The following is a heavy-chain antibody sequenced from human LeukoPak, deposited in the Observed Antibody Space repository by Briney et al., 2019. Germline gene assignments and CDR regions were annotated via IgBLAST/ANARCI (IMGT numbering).Heavy chain of an antibody. CDR2: ISGSGGST. CDR3: AKDQTPYY. Sequence: GGSLRLSCAASGFTFDDHGMSGLRQAPGKGLEWVSAISGSGGSTYYADSVKGRFTISRDNSKNTLYLQMNSLRAEDTAVYYCAKDQTPYYWGQGTLVTVSS. V-gene: IGHV3-23*01. D-gene: IGHD4-23*01. J-gene: IGHJ4*02. CDR1: GFTFDDHG.